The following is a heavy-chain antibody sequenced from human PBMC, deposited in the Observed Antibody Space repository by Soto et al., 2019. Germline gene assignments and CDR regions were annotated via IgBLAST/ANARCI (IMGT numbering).Heavy chain of an antibody. CDR2: IFHDGTA. J-gene: IGHJ4*02. Sequence: NPSETLSLTCAVSGVSLTSGNWWTWVRQSPQRGLEYIGEIFHDGTANYYPSFERRVAMSVDTSRNQFSLKLTSVTAADTAVYFCARLVYDTRLNYMYFDFWGPGTMVTVYS. CDR1: GVSLTSGNW. CDR3: ARLVYDTRLNYMYFDF. V-gene: IGHV4-4*02. D-gene: IGHD3-10*01.